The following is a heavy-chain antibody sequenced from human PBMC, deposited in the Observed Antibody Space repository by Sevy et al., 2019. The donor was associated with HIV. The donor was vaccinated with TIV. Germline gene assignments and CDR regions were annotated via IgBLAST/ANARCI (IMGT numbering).Heavy chain of an antibody. CDR3: AREGCTKPHDY. V-gene: IGHV3-23*01. Sequence: GGSLRLSCAASGFDFSIYSMSWVRQAPGKGLEWVSTLSFGCGKINYADSVKGRFTISRDNSKSSVYLQMNNIRVEDTAVYYCAREGCTKPHDYWGQRTLVTVSS. CDR1: GFDFSIYS. J-gene: IGHJ4*02. D-gene: IGHD2-8*01. CDR2: LSFGCGKI.